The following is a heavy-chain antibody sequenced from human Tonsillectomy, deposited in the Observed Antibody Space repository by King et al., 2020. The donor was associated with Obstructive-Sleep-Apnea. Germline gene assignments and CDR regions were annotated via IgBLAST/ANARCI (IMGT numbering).Heavy chain of an antibody. CDR1: GCSISSYY. Sequence: VQLQESGPGLVKPSETLSLTCTVSGCSISSYYWSWIRQPPGKGLEWIGYIYYNGNTKYNPSLESRFTISVDMSKNQFSLKVSSLIPSDTAVYHCARERLSSARPQGFDPWGQGTLVTVSS. CDR2: IYYNGNT. J-gene: IGHJ5*02. CDR3: ARERLSSARPQGFDP. D-gene: IGHD3-22*01. V-gene: IGHV4-59*01.